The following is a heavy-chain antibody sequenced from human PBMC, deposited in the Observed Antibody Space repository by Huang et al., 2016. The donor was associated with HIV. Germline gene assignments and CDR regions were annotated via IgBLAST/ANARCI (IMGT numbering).Heavy chain of an antibody. Sequence: QVQLVQSGAEFKKPGASLKLSCAASGYIFTTYSIHWFRRVPGQSLHWLGGMKPGNGRIPFLQGFNGSVMLSRDLSAATVYMQLSGLTADDTATYFCARAARGDGYHGSFDVWGQGTMVTV. CDR1: GYIFTTYS. V-gene: IGHV1-3*01. J-gene: IGHJ3*01. D-gene: IGHD2-2*03. CDR3: ARAARGDGYHGSFDV. CDR2: MKPGNGRI.